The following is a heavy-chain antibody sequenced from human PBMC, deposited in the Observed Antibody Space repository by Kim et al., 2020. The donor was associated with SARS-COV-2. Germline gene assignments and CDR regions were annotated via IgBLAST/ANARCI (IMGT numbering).Heavy chain of an antibody. CDR2: ISSSSSYT. CDR3: ARERSDVYYDSSGPPGA. V-gene: IGHV3-11*05. J-gene: IGHJ5*02. CDR1: GFTFSDYY. Sequence: GGSLRLSCAASGFTFSDYYMSWIRQAPGKGLEWVSYISSSSSYTNYADSVKGRFTISRDNAKNSLYLQMNSLRAEDTAVYYCARERSDVYYDSSGPPGAWGQGTLVTVSS. D-gene: IGHD3-22*01.